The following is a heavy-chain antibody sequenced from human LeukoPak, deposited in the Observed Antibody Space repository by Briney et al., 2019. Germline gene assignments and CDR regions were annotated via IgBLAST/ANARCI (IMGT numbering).Heavy chain of an antibody. CDR2: IWYDGSNK. J-gene: IGHJ6*03. CDR1: GFTFSSYG. V-gene: IGHV3-33*01. CDR3: ARGGLSRYYYYMDV. D-gene: IGHD6-25*01. Sequence: PGGSLRLSCAASGFTFSSYGMHWVRQASGKGLEWVAVIWYDGSNKYYADSVKGRFTISRDNSKNTLYLQMNSLRAEDTTVYYCARGGLSRYYYYMDVWGKGTTVTVSS.